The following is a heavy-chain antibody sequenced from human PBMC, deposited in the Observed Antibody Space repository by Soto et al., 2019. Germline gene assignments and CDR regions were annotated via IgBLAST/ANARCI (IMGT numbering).Heavy chain of an antibody. CDR3: ASFAYCSGGSCSDAFAI. CDR1: SGSISSSNW. V-gene: IGHV4-4*02. Sequence: QVQLQESGPGLVKPSGTLSLTCAVSSGSISSSNWWSWVRQPPGKGLEWIGEIYHSGSTNYNPSLKSRVTISVDKSKNQFSLKLSSVTAADTAVYYCASFAYCSGGSCSDAFAIWGQGTMVTVSS. CDR2: IYHSGST. D-gene: IGHD2-15*01. J-gene: IGHJ3*02.